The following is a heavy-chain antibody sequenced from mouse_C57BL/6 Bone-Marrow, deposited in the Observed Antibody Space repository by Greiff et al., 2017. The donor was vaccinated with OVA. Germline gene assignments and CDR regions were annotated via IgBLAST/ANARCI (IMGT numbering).Heavy chain of an antibody. CDR2: INPNNGGT. D-gene: IGHD1-1*01. V-gene: IGHV1-18*01. Sequence: EVQLQQSGPELVKPGASVKIPCKASGYTFTDYNMDWVKQSHGKSLEWIGDINPNNGGTIYNQKFKGKATLTVDKSSSTAYMELRSLTSEDTAVYYCARRYYGSSCYYFDYWGQGTTLTVSS. CDR1: GYTFTDYN. J-gene: IGHJ2*01. CDR3: ARRYYGSSCYYFDY.